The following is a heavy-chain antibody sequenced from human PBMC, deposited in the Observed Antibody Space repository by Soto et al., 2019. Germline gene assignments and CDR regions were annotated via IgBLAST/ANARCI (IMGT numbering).Heavy chain of an antibody. Sequence: PSETLSLTCTVSGGSISSTSFYWGWIRQPPGKGLEWIGNIYYSGSTYYNPSLKSRVTISVDTSKNQFSLKLNSVTAADTAVYYCTKTSGSYGGYYYYALDVRGQGTTVTVSS. CDR1: GGSISSTSFY. J-gene: IGHJ6*02. V-gene: IGHV4-39*01. D-gene: IGHD1-26*01. CDR3: TKTSGSYGGYYYYALDV. CDR2: IYYSGST.